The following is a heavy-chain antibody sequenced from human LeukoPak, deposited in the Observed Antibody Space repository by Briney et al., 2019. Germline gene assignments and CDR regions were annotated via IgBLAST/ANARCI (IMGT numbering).Heavy chain of an antibody. Sequence: ASVKVSFKVSGYTLTELSMHWVRQAPGKGLEWMGGFDPEDGETIYAQKFQGRVTMTEDPSTDTAYMELSSLRSEDTAVYYCATVPYYYGSGSYSGWFDPWGQGTLVTVSS. CDR2: FDPEDGET. J-gene: IGHJ5*02. CDR3: ATVPYYYGSGSYSGWFDP. V-gene: IGHV1-24*01. D-gene: IGHD3-10*01. CDR1: GYTLTELS.